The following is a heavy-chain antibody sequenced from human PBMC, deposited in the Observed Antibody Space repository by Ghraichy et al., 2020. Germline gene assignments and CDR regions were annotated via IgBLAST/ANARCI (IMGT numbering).Heavy chain of an antibody. CDR1: EFSFSSYA. CDR2: ITGSGGTT. V-gene: IGHV3-23*01. Sequence: GGSLRLSCAASEFSFSSYAMSWVRQAPGKGLDWVSGITGSGGTTNSADSVKGRFTISRDNSENMLYLQMNSLRAEDTAVYYCARATGYSYGKSALDYWGQGTLVTVSS. J-gene: IGHJ4*02. D-gene: IGHD5-18*01. CDR3: ARATGYSYGKSALDY.